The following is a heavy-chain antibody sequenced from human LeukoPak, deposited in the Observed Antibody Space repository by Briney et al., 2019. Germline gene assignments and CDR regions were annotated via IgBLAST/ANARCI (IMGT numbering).Heavy chain of an antibody. Sequence: ASVKVSCKVSGYTLTELSMHWVRQAPGKGLEWMGGFDPEDGETIYAQKFQGRVTMTRDTSISTAYMELSRLRSDDTAVYYCARDWVAATLNYYYYMDVWGKGTTVTVSS. CDR1: GYTLTELS. V-gene: IGHV1-24*01. CDR3: ARDWVAATLNYYYYMDV. J-gene: IGHJ6*03. D-gene: IGHD2-15*01. CDR2: FDPEDGET.